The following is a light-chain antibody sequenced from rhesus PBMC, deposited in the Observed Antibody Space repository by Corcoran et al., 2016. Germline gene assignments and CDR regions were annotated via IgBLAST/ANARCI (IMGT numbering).Light chain of an antibody. J-gene: IGKJ3*01. CDR2: DAS. CDR3: QQHNSYPFT. Sequence: DIQMTQSPSSLSASVGDTVTITCQASQGISKYLAWYQQKPGKDPKLLIYDASTLQSGVPSRFRGSGSGTEVTLTISSLQPEDFATYYCQQHNSYPFTFGPGTKLDIK. V-gene: IGKV1-25*01. CDR1: QGISKY.